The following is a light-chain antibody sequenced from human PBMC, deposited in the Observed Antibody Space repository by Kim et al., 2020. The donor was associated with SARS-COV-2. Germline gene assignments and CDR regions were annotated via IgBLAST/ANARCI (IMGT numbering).Light chain of an antibody. V-gene: IGKV1-5*03. CDR1: QSVSSW. CDR3: QQCDRHPYA. J-gene: IGKJ2*01. Sequence: DIQMTQSPSSLSASVGDRVTITCRASQSVSSWLAWYQQKPGKAPKLLIYKASTLEGGVPSRFSGRGSGTEFTLTINTLQPDDFATYSCQQCDRHPYAFGKGTKLEI. CDR2: KAS.